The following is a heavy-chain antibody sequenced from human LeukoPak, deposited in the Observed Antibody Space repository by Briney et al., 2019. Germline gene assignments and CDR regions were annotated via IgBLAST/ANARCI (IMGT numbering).Heavy chain of an antibody. Sequence: PGGSLRLSCTASRFTFGDYAMSWVRQAPGKGLEWVGFIRSKAYGGTTEYAASVKGRFTISRDDSKSIAYLQMNSLKTEDTAVYYCTRVDLGVVAYYYYYYMDVWGKGTTVTVS. CDR2: IRSKAYGGTT. J-gene: IGHJ6*03. CDR1: RFTFGDYA. V-gene: IGHV3-49*04. CDR3: TRVDLGVVAYYYYYYMDV. D-gene: IGHD3-22*01.